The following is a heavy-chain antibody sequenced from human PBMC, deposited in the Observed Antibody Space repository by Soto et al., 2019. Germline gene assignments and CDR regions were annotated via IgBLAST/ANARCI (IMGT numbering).Heavy chain of an antibody. Sequence: EVQLVESGGGLVQPGGSLTLSCAASGFRFSNSWMSWVRQTPVKGLEWVANIKEDGSEKYYVDSVKGRFTISRDNTKNSLYLQMNSLRAEDTAVYYCAKDGAGYYGGQGTLVTVSS. CDR1: GFRFSNSW. D-gene: IGHD2-15*01. CDR2: IKEDGSEK. CDR3: AKDGAGYY. J-gene: IGHJ4*02. V-gene: IGHV3-7*04.